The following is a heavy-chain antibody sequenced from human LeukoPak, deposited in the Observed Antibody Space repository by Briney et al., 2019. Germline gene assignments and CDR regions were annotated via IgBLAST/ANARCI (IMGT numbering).Heavy chain of an antibody. CDR3: ARGLPAYYYDSSGPCDY. CDR2: IYTSGST. CDR1: GGSISSYY. V-gene: IGHV4-4*07. Sequence: SETLSLTCTVSGGSISSYYWSWIRQPAGKGLEWIGRIYTSGSTNYNPSLKSRATISVDTSKNQFSLKLSSVTAADTAVYYCARGLPAYYYDSSGPCDYWGQGTLVTVSS. J-gene: IGHJ4*02. D-gene: IGHD3-22*01.